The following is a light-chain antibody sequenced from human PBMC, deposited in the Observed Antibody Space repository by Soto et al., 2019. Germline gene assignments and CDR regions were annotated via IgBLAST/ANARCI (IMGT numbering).Light chain of an antibody. Sequence: QSVLTQPASGSGSPGQAITISCTGTSSDVGGYNYVSWYQQHPGKAPKLMIYEVSNRPSGVSNRFSGSKSGNTASLTISGLQAEDEADYYCSSYTSSSTLGVFGTGTKVTVL. CDR1: SSDVGGYNY. V-gene: IGLV2-14*01. CDR2: EVS. CDR3: SSYTSSSTLGV. J-gene: IGLJ1*01.